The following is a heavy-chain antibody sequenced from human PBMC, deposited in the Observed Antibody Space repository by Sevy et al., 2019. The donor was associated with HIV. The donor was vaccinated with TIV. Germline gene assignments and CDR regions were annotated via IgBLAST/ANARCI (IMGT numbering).Heavy chain of an antibody. Sequence: SETLSLTCAVSGGSISSYYWSWIRQPPGKGLEFIGWIHYSGKTKYNPSVSSRVSLSVDTSRNHFSLKLYSLTAADTAVYYCARHASQGDYPLDLWGQGTLVTVSS. V-gene: IGHV4-59*08. CDR3: ARHASQGDYPLDL. CDR1: GGSISSYY. CDR2: IHYSGKT. J-gene: IGHJ4*02. D-gene: IGHD4-17*01.